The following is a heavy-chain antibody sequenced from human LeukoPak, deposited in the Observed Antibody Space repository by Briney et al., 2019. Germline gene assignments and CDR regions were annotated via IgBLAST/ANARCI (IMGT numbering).Heavy chain of an antibody. Sequence: PGGSLRLSCAASGFTFSDYSISWVRQAPGKGLEWVSSISSRSTYVFYADSVKGRFAISRDNAKNSMYLQMNGLRAEDTAVYYCARFRRDGSNYNDYWGQGTLVTVSS. J-gene: IGHJ4*02. D-gene: IGHD5-24*01. CDR3: ARFRRDGSNYNDY. CDR2: ISSRSTYV. CDR1: GFTFSDYS. V-gene: IGHV3-21*06.